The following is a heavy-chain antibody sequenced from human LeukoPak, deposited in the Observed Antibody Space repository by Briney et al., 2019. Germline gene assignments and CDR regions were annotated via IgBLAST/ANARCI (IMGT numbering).Heavy chain of an antibody. CDR2: ISYDGSNK. J-gene: IGHJ4*02. V-gene: IGHV3-30*04. CDR1: GFTFSSYA. Sequence: GGSLRLSCAASGFTFSSYAMHWVRQAPGKGLEWVAVISYDGSNKYYADSVKGRFTISRDNSKNTLYLQMNSLRAGDTAVYYCARDPRQYSSDLQPLFDYWGQGTLVTVS. CDR3: ARDPRQYSSDLQPLFDY. D-gene: IGHD6-19*01.